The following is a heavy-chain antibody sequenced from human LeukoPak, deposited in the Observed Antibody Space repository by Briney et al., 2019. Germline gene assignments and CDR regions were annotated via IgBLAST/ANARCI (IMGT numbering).Heavy chain of an antibody. Sequence: PGGSLRLSCAASGFTFNDYAMHWVRQAPGKGLEWVAVIAYDGNNKYYADSVKGRFTISRDYSKNTMYLQVYSLRAEDTAVYYCARDYSPAAIAGDYYFDYWGQGTLVTVSS. J-gene: IGHJ4*02. CDR2: IAYDGNNK. V-gene: IGHV3-30-3*01. D-gene: IGHD2-2*01. CDR3: ARDYSPAAIAGDYYFDY. CDR1: GFTFNDYA.